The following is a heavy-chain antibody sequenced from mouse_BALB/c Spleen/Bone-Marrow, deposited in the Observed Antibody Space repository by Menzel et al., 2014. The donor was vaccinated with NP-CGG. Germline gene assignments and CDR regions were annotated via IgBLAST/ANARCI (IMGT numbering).Heavy chain of an antibody. Sequence: EVQLQQSGAELVKPGASVKLSCTASGFNIKDTYMHWVKQRPGQGLEWIGRTDPANGNTKYDPKFQGKATITADTSSNTAYLQLSSLTSEDTAVYYCARSPLLLWYFDVWGAGTTVTVSS. D-gene: IGHD2-10*01. CDR2: TDPANGNT. V-gene: IGHV14-3*02. J-gene: IGHJ1*01. CDR3: ARSPLLLWYFDV. CDR1: GFNIKDTY.